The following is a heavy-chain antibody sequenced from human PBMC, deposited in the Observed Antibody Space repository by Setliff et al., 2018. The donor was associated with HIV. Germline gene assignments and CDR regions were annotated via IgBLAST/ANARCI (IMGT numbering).Heavy chain of an antibody. Sequence: SETLSLTCTVSGASISSHYWSWIRQPPGKGLEWIGYSYYRGSTNYNPSLKSRVTISVDTSKNQFSLKLSSVTAADTAVYYCARLDYGSGSYPYPFDYWGQGTLVTVSS. CDR2: SYYRGST. J-gene: IGHJ4*02. D-gene: IGHD3-10*01. V-gene: IGHV4-59*11. CDR1: GASISSHY. CDR3: ARLDYGSGSYPYPFDY.